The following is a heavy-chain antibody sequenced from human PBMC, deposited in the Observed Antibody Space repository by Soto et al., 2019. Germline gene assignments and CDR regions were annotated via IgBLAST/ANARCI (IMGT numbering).Heavy chain of an antibody. D-gene: IGHD1-1*01. CDR1: GYSFTNHW. CDR2: IDPRDSYT. Sequence: HGESLKISCKVSGYSFTNHWITWVRQMSGKDLEWMGRIDPRDSYTNYNPSFQGHVTISADKSITTAYLQWSSLKASDTAIYYCARVSRDAHNPGPNDYWGQGTLVTVSS. CDR3: ARVSRDAHNPGPNDY. V-gene: IGHV5-10-1*01. J-gene: IGHJ4*02.